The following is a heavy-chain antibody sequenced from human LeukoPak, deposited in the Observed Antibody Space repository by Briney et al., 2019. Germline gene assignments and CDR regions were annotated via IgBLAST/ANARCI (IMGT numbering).Heavy chain of an antibody. V-gene: IGHV4-4*07. CDR1: GGSISSYF. CDR3: AREDPLVAARGLDS. CDR2: IYTSGTT. D-gene: IGHD2-15*01. J-gene: IGHJ4*02. Sequence: SETLSLTCTVSGGSISSYFWGWIRQPAGKGLEWIGRIYTSGTTNYNTSLKGRLTLSVDTSKNQFSLRLTSVTAADTAVYYCAREDPLVAARGLDSWGQGTLVTVSS.